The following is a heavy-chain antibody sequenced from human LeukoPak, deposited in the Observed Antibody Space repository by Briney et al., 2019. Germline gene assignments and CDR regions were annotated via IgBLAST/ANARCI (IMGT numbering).Heavy chain of an antibody. CDR3: ARVSGWYFDWLPLTFHD. D-gene: IGHD3-9*01. J-gene: IGHJ4*02. CDR1: GYTFTGYY. CDR2: INPNSGGT. Sequence: EASVTVSCKASGYTFTGYYMHWVRQAPGQGLEWMGWINPNSGGTNYAQKFQGRVTMTRDTSISTAYMELSRLRSDDTAVYYCARVSGWYFDWLPLTFHDWGQGTLVTVSS. V-gene: IGHV1-2*02.